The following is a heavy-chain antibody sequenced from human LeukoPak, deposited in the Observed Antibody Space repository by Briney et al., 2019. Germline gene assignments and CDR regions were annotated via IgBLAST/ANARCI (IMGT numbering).Heavy chain of an antibody. D-gene: IGHD5-18*01. J-gene: IGHJ4*02. CDR2: IYYSGST. V-gene: IGHV4-39*01. Sequence: PSETLSLTCTVSGGSISSSSYYWGRSRQPRGKGREGIVSIYYSGSTYYHPSLKSRLTISVHTSKNQFSLKLSSVTAADTAVYYCARHSGYSYGYPFDYWGQGTLVTVSS. CDR3: ARHSGYSYGYPFDY. CDR1: GGSISSSSYY.